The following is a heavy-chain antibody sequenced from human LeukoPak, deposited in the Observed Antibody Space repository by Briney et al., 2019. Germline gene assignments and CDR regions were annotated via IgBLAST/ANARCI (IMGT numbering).Heavy chain of an antibody. CDR1: GASMTSSNW. Sequence: PSGTLSLTCAISGASMTSSNWWSWVRQPPGKGLEWIGEISHSGSTNYNPSLKSRVTISVDKSKTQFSLKVNSVTAADTAVYYCAKPLYAPGSYHFDSWGQGTLVTVSS. V-gene: IGHV4-4*02. CDR3: AKPLYAPGSYHFDS. CDR2: ISHSGST. D-gene: IGHD3-10*01. J-gene: IGHJ4*02.